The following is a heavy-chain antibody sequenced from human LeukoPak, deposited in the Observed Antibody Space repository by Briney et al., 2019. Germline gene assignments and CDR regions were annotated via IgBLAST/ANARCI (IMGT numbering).Heavy chain of an antibody. CDR1: GVSISSSEW. CDR3: GKTDIYFNPVDY. CDR2: IHRAGRT. D-gene: IGHD3-9*01. V-gene: IGHV4-4*02. J-gene: IGHJ4*02. Sequence: SETLSLTCAVSGVSISSSEWWIWVRQPPGQGLEWIGEIHRAGRTRYNPSLKSRVTISMDYSKNQFSLKLTSVTAADTAIYYCGKTDIYFNPVDYWGPGSLVTVSS.